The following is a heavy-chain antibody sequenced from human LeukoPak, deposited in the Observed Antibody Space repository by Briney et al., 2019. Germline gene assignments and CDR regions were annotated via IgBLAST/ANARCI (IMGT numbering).Heavy chain of an antibody. J-gene: IGHJ5*02. CDR2: IYTSGST. Sequence: SETLSLTCTVSGNSISSGDNYWSWIRQPAGKGLEWIGRIYTSGSTNYNPSLKSRVTISVDTSKNQFSLKLSSVTAADTAVYYCARHHDSSGYYYLEHLNWFDPWGQGTLVTVSS. CDR1: GNSISSGDNY. D-gene: IGHD3-22*01. V-gene: IGHV4-61*02. CDR3: ARHHDSSGYYYLEHLNWFDP.